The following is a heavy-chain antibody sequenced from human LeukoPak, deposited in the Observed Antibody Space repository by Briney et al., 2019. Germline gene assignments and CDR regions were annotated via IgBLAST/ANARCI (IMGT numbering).Heavy chain of an antibody. J-gene: IGHJ4*02. V-gene: IGHV5-51*01. CDR1: GYRFTNYW. Sequence: GESLKISCKGFGYRFTNYWIAWVRQMPGKGLGWMGIIYPDDSDTRYSTSFEGQVSISADKSINTAYLQWSSLKAADTAMYYCARSDYSDSTGYYYWGQGTLVTVSS. CDR2: IYPDDSDT. CDR3: ARSDYSDSTGYYY. D-gene: IGHD3-22*01.